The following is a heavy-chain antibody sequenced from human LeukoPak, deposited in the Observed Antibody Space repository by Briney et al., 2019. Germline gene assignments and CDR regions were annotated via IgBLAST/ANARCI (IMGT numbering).Heavy chain of an antibody. J-gene: IGHJ4*02. Sequence: ASVKVSCKASGYTFRQYSISWVRQAPGQGLEWMGWINTNTGNPTYAQGFTGRFVFSLDTSVSTAYLQISSLEAEDTAVYYCARAFQRLGELSLPNYWGQGTLVTVSS. CDR3: ARAFQRLGELSLPNY. CDR1: GYTFRQYS. CDR2: INTNTGNP. V-gene: IGHV7-4-1*02. D-gene: IGHD3-16*02.